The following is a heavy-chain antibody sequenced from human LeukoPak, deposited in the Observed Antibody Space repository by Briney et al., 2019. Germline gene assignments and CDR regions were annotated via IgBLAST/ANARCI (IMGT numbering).Heavy chain of an antibody. CDR2: MNPNSGNT. CDR3: ARLGLRCSSTSCYNGY. D-gene: IGHD2-2*02. Sequence: ASVKVSCKASGYTFTSYDINWVRQATGQGLEWMGWMNPNSGNTGYAQKFQGRVTITTDESTSTAYMELSSLRSEDTAVYYCARLGLRCSSTSCYNGYWGQGTLVTVSS. J-gene: IGHJ4*02. V-gene: IGHV1-8*01. CDR1: GYTFTSYD.